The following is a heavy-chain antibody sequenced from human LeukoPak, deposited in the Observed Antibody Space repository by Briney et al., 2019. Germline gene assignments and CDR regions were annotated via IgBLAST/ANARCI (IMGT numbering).Heavy chain of an antibody. CDR3: ARVNINNWHSCDY. CDR1: GGSISSNNW. Sequence: SETLSLTCAVSGGSISSNNWWGWVRQPPGKGLEWIGEIYHSGSPNYNPSLKSRVTISVDKSRNHFSLNLSSVTAADTAVYYCARVNINNWHSCDYWGQGTLVTVSP. V-gene: IGHV4-4*02. J-gene: IGHJ4*02. CDR2: IYHSGSP. D-gene: IGHD1-1*01.